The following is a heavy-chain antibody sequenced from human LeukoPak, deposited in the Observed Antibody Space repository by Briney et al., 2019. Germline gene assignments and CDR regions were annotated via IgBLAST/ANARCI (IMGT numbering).Heavy chain of an antibody. CDR1: GFTFSSYE. Sequence: GGSLRLPCAASGFTFSSYEMNWVRQAPGKGLEWVSYISSSGSTIYYADSVKGRFTISRDNAKNSLYLQMNSLRVEDTAVYYCARAPTFSGWFDYWGQGTLVTVSS. D-gene: IGHD6-19*01. J-gene: IGHJ4*02. CDR3: ARAPTFSGWFDY. V-gene: IGHV3-48*03. CDR2: ISSSGSTI.